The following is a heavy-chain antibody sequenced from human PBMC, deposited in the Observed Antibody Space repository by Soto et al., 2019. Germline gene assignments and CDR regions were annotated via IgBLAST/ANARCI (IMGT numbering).Heavy chain of an antibody. D-gene: IGHD3-3*02. V-gene: IGHV3-48*03. Sequence: GGSLRLSCAAYGFAFSNYEMNWVRQAPGKGLEWVSYISLSGSTIYYADSVKGRFTISRDDAKNSLYLQMDSLRADDTAVYYCARESFSASPNFFDYWGQGTLVTVSS. CDR3: ARESFSASPNFFDY. CDR1: GFAFSNYE. CDR2: ISLSGSTI. J-gene: IGHJ4*02.